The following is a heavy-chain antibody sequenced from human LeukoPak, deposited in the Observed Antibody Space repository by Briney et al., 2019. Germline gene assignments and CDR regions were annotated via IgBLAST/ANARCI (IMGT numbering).Heavy chain of an antibody. V-gene: IGHV1-8*02. J-gene: IGHJ6*03. CDR2: MNPNSGNT. Sequence: ASVKVSCKASGYTFTSYDINWARQATGQGLEWMGWMNPNSGNTGYAQKFQGRVTMTRDTSISTAYMELSRLRSDDTAVYYCARGGYYYYYMDVWGKGTTVTVSS. CDR1: GYTFTSYD. CDR3: ARGGYYYYYMDV.